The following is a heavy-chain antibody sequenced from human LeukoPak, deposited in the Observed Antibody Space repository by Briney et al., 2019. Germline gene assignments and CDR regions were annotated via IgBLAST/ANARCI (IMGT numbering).Heavy chain of an antibody. J-gene: IGHJ4*02. V-gene: IGHV1-2*02. CDR1: GYTFTGYY. CDR3: ARDRVAAAGFDY. Sequence: ASVKVSCKASGYTFTGYYMHWVRQAPGQGLEWMGWINPNSGGTNYAQKFQGRVTMTRDTSTSTAYMELSRLRSDDTAVYYCARDRVAAAGFDYWGQGTLVTVSS. D-gene: IGHD6-13*01. CDR2: INPNSGGT.